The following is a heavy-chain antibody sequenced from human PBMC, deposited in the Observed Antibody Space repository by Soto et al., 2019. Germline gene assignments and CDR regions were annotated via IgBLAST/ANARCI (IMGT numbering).Heavy chain of an antibody. CDR1: GFTFTTWW. J-gene: IGHJ4*02. D-gene: IGHD6-19*01. CDR2: IYAGDSDT. V-gene: IGHV5-51*01. CDR3: XRTKQASGYSSSFSLDY. Sequence: PGESLKISCKGFGFTFTTWWIAWVRQMRGKGLEWMGFIYAGDSDTRYSPSFQGQVTISADKSTNTAYLQWRSVKASDTAIYYCXRTKQASGYSSSFSLDYWGQGTQVTVSS.